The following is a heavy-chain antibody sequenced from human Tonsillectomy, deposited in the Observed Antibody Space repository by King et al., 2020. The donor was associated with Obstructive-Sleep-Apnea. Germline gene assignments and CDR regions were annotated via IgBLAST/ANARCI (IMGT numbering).Heavy chain of an antibody. CDR2: ISGSGGST. D-gene: IGHD5-18*01. CDR1: GFTFSSYA. V-gene: IGHV3-23*04. Sequence: VQLVESGGGLVQPGGSLRLSCAASGFTFSSYAMSWVRQAPGKGLEWVSAISGSGGSTYYADSVKGRFTISRDNSKNTLYLQMNSLRAEDTAVYYCAKDSGYSYGSYYYYGMDVWGQGTTVTVSS. J-gene: IGHJ6*02. CDR3: AKDSGYSYGSYYYYGMDV.